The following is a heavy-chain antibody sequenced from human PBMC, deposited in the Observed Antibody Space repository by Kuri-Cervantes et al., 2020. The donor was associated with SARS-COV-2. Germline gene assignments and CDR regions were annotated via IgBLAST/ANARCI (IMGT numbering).Heavy chain of an antibody. Sequence: ASVKVSCKAPETTFPNYDINWVRQATGQGLEWMGMVKTNSGNTLYAQIFQGRVTMTRDTSTSTVYMELSSLRSEDTAVYYCARAMDYGDYVISGWFDPWGQGTLVTVSS. CDR3: ARAMDYGDYVISGWFDP. D-gene: IGHD4-17*01. J-gene: IGHJ5*02. V-gene: IGHV1-8*01. CDR2: VKTNSGNT. CDR1: ETTFPNYD.